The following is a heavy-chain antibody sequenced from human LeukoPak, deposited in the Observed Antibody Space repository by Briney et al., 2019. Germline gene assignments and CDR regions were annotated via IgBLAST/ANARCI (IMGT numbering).Heavy chain of an antibody. V-gene: IGHV3-48*01. CDR1: GFNYTSYT. Sequence: GGSLRLSCAASGFNYTSYTMNWVRQASGMGLEWLSYISATRGITYYADSVKGRFTISRDNAKNSLSLQMDSLRAEDTAVYYCVRGSLASGVVVYYYYYLDVWGKGTTVTVSS. CDR2: ISATRGIT. CDR3: VRGSLASGVVVYYYYYLDV. J-gene: IGHJ6*03. D-gene: IGHD3-3*01.